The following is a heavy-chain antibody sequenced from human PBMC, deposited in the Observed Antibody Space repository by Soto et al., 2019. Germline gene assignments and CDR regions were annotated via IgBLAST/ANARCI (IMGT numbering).Heavy chain of an antibody. CDR2: IKSKTDGGTT. J-gene: IGHJ4*02. Sequence: GGSLRLSCAASGFTFSNAWMNWVRQAPGKGLEWVGRIKSKTDGGTTDYAAPVKGRFTISRDDSKNTLYLQMNSLKTEDTAVYYCTTGTEQQLVLGYFDYWGQGTLVTVSS. CDR1: GFTFSNAW. D-gene: IGHD6-13*01. CDR3: TTGTEQQLVLGYFDY. V-gene: IGHV3-15*07.